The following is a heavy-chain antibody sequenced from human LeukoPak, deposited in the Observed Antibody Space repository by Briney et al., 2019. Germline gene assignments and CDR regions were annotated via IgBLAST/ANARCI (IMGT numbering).Heavy chain of an antibody. CDR2: ISGSAHKI. V-gene: IGHV3-23*01. Sequence: PGGSLRLSCVASGITFSNYAESWVRQAPEKGLDWVSVISGSAHKIRYADSVKGRFTISRDNSENIVYLQMNNLRVEDTAVYYCAGRPTGYSSGYIHWGQGTLVTVSS. J-gene: IGHJ4*02. CDR3: AGRPTGYSSGYIH. CDR1: GITFSNYA. D-gene: IGHD5-18*01.